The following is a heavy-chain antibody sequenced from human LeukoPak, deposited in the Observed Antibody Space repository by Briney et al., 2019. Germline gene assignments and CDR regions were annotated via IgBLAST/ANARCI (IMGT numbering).Heavy chain of an antibody. CDR3: ARGYCSGGTCYLVENWFDP. V-gene: IGHV1-2*06. D-gene: IGHD2-15*01. CDR2: INPNSGDT. CDR1: GYTFTVYY. J-gene: IGHJ5*02. Sequence: ASVKVSCKASGYTFTVYYMYWVRQAPGQGLEWMGRINPNSGDTDYQGRVTMARDTSISTAYMELTNLRSDDTAVYYRARGYCSGGTCYLVENWFDPWGQGTLVTVSS.